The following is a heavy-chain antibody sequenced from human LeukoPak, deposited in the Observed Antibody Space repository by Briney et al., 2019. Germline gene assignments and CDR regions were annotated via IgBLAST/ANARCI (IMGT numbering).Heavy chain of an antibody. J-gene: IGHJ6*02. D-gene: IGHD6-13*01. V-gene: IGHV1-18*01. Sequence: ASVKVSCKASGYTFTSYGISWGRQAPGQGLEWMGGISAYNGNTNYAQKLQARVTMTTYTDTSTAYMELRGLRSDDTAVYYCARDGSKAGSSWYIYYYGMDVWGQGTTVTVSS. CDR2: ISAYNGNT. CDR3: ARDGSKAGSSWYIYYYGMDV. CDR1: GYTFTSYG.